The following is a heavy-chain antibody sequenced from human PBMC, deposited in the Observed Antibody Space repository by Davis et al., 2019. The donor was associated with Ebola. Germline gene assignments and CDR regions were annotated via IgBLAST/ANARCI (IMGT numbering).Heavy chain of an antibody. Sequence: MPSETLSLTCTVSGGSISSSSYYWGWIRQPPGKGLEWIGSIYYSGSTYYNPSLKSRVTISVDTSKNQFSLKLSSVTAADTAVYYCARLNVLWFGELLYQFDYWGQGTLVTVSS. CDR3: ARLNVLWFGELLYQFDY. CDR1: GGSISSSSYY. J-gene: IGHJ4*02. CDR2: IYYSGST. D-gene: IGHD3-10*01. V-gene: IGHV4-39*01.